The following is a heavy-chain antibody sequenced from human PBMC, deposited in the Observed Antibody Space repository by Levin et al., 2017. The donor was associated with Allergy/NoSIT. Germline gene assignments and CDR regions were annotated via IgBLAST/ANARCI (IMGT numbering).Heavy chain of an antibody. Sequence: GESLKISCKASGYTFTSYGISWVRQAPGQGLEWMGWISAYNGNTNYAQKLQGRVTMTTDTSTSTAYMELRSLRSDDTAVYYCARGLFGELIPSNWFDPWGQGTLVTVSS. J-gene: IGHJ5*02. V-gene: IGHV1-18*01. CDR3: ARGLFGELIPSNWFDP. D-gene: IGHD3-10*02. CDR1: GYTFTSYG. CDR2: ISAYNGNT.